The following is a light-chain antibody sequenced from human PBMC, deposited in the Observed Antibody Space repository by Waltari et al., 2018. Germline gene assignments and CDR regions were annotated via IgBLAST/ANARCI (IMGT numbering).Light chain of an antibody. CDR3: MQGTHWPYT. CDR1: QSLVHSDGNPH. J-gene: IGKJ2*01. Sequence: DVVMTQSPLSLSVTLGQAASISCTSSQSLVHSDGNPHLTWFHQMPGQSPRRLIYRVFNRDSGVPDRFSGSGSGTDFTLKVNKVEAEDVGVYYCMQGTHWPYTFGQGTKLDIK. V-gene: IGKV2-30*02. CDR2: RVF.